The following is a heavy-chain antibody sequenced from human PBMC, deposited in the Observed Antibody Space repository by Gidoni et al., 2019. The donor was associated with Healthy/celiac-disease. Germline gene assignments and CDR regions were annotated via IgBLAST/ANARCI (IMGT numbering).Heavy chain of an antibody. D-gene: IGHD3-22*01. CDR3: TTEGITMIVVDWTRRVRYNWFDP. CDR2: IKSKTDGGTT. V-gene: IGHV3-15*07. J-gene: IGHJ5*02. Sequence: EVQLVESGGGLVKPGGSLRLSCAASGFTFSNAWMNWVRQAPGKGLEWVGRIKSKTDGGTTDYAAPVKGRFTISRDDSKNTLYLQMNSLKTEDTAVYYCTTEGITMIVVDWTRRVRYNWFDPWGQGTLVTVSS. CDR1: GFTFSNAW.